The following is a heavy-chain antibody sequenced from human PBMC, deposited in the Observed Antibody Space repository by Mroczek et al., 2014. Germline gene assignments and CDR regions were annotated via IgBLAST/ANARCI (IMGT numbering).Heavy chain of an antibody. J-gene: IGHJ4*02. Sequence: EVQLLESGGGLVQPGGSLRLSCAASGFTFSSYAMSWVRQAPGKGLEWVSAISGSGGSTYYADSVKGRFTISRDNSKNTLYLQMNSLRAEDTAVYYCARNNWNDRGIDYWGQGTLVTVSS. CDR3: ARNNWNDRGIDY. CDR2: ISGSGGST. CDR1: GFTFSSYA. V-gene: IGHV3-23*01. D-gene: IGHD1-1*01.